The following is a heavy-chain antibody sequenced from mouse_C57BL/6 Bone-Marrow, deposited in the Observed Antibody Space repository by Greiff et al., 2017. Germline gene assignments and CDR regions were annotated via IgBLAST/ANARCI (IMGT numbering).Heavy chain of an antibody. D-gene: IGHD2-1*01. V-gene: IGHV7-3*01. Sequence: DVMLVESGGGLVQPGGSLSLSCAASGFTFTDYYMSWVRQPPGKALEWLGFIRNKANGYTTEYSASVKGRFTISRDNSQSILYRQMNALIAENSATYYCARSLYYGNYGPIDYWGQGTTLTVSS. CDR2: IRNKANGYTT. J-gene: IGHJ2*01. CDR3: ARSLYYGNYGPIDY. CDR1: GFTFTDYY.